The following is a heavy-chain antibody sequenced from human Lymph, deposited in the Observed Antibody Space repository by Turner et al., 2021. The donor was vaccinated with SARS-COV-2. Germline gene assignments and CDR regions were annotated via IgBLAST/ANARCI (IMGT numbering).Heavy chain of an antibody. J-gene: IGHJ4*02. D-gene: IGHD5-18*01. Sequence: QVQLQDSGPGLVKLSETLSPICTVSGVSVTSGSYYWGWIRQAPGKGLEWIGNIYSSGSTYYNPYLKSRVTISVDTSKNQFSLKLSSVTAADTAVYYCARQGWLRGYFDYWSQGTLVTVSS. CDR2: IYSSGST. V-gene: IGHV4-39*01. CDR3: ARQGWLRGYFDY. CDR1: GVSVTSGSYY.